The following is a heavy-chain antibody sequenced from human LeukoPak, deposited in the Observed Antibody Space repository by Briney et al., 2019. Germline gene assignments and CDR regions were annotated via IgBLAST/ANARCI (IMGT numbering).Heavy chain of an antibody. CDR1: GFTFSSYG. Sequence: GGSLRLSCAASGFTFSSYGMRWVRQAPGKGLEWVAVIWYDGSNKYYADSVKGRFTISRDNSKNTLYLQMNSLRAEDTAVYYCARDRAVAGYYYYYGMDVWGQGTTVTVS. D-gene: IGHD6-19*01. CDR2: IWYDGSNK. J-gene: IGHJ6*02. V-gene: IGHV3-33*01. CDR3: ARDRAVAGYYYYYGMDV.